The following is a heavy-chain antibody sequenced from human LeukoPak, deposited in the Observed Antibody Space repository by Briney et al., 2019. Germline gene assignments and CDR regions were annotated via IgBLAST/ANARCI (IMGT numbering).Heavy chain of an antibody. CDR3: VRGEWLQLRIYGMDV. Sequence: SETLSLTCTVSGGSISRNSYYWGWIRQPPGKGLEWIGSIYYSGSTYYNPSLKSRVTISVDTSKNQFSLKLSSVTAADTAVYYCVRGEWLQLRIYGMDVWGQGTTVTVSS. V-gene: IGHV4-39*01. J-gene: IGHJ6*02. CDR1: GGSISRNSYY. CDR2: IYYSGST. D-gene: IGHD5-24*01.